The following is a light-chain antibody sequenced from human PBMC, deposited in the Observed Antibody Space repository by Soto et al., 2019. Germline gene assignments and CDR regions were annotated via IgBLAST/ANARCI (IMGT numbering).Light chain of an antibody. Sequence: EIVLTQSPGTLSLSPGERATLSCRASQSVRSSYLAWYQQKPGQAPRLLIYGASSRATGIPDRFSGSGSGKDFTLTISRLEPEDFAVYYCHQYGISPGTFGQGTKVEIK. V-gene: IGKV3-20*01. CDR2: GAS. CDR1: QSVRSSY. CDR3: HQYGISPGT. J-gene: IGKJ2*01.